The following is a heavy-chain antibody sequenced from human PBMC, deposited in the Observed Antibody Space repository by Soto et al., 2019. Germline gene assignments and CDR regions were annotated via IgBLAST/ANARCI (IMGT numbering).Heavy chain of an antibody. CDR2: INSDGSST. D-gene: IGHD3-16*01. V-gene: IGHV3-74*01. CDR1: GFTFSSYW. J-gene: IGHJ1*01. CDR3: ARDGPNTYYDYIWGSYTPRRYFQH. Sequence: GGSLRLSCAASGFTFSSYWMHWVRQAPGKGLVWVSRINSDGSSTSYADSVKGRFTISRDNARNTLYLQMNSLRAEDTAVYYCARDGPNTYYDYIWGSYTPRRYFQHWGQGTLVTVSS.